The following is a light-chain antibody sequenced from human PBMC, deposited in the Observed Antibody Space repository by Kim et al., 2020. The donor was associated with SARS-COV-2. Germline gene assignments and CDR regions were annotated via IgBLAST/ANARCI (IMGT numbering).Light chain of an antibody. CDR3: QQYADSPT. CDR2: GAS. J-gene: IGKJ1*01. CDR1: ENVASNY. V-gene: IGKV3-20*01. Sequence: LAPGERAPLSCRASENVASNYLAWYQQRPGQPPRLLIYGASTRATGIPDRFSGGGSGTGLTLTISRLEPEDFAVYYCQQYADSPTFGQGTKVDIK.